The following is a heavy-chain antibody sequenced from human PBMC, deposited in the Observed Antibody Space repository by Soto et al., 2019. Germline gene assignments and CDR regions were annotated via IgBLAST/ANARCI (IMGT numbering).Heavy chain of an antibody. Sequence: GGSLRLSCAASGFTFSSYGMHWVREVPGKGLEWVAVISYDGRNKYYADSVKGRLTISRDNSKNTLYLQMNSLRAEDTAVYYCAKGPLTAMVYFDYWGQGTLVTVSS. V-gene: IGHV3-30*18. J-gene: IGHJ4*02. CDR3: AKGPLTAMVYFDY. CDR1: GFTFSSYG. CDR2: ISYDGRNK. D-gene: IGHD5-18*01.